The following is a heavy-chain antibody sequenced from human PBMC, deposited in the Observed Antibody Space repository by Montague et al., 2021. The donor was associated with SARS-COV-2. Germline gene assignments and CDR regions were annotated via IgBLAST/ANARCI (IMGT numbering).Heavy chain of an antibody. D-gene: IGHD3-3*01. CDR1: GFTFSNYW. CDR3: ARDLSGSQYLYYFDY. CDR2: IQQDGSKK. Sequence: SLRLSCAASGFTFSNYWMSWVRQAPGKGLEWVANIQQDGSKKYYVDSVKGRFTISRDDAKKSLYLQMNRLRAEDTAVYYCARDLSGSQYLYYFDYWGQGTLVTVSS. J-gene: IGHJ4*02. V-gene: IGHV3-7*01.